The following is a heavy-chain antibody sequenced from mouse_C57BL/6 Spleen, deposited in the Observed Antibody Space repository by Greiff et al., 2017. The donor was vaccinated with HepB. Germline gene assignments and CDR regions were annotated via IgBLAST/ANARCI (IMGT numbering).Heavy chain of an antibody. CDR1: GYTFTDYY. J-gene: IGHJ1*03. V-gene: IGHV1-19*01. D-gene: IGHD1-1*01. Sequence: EVQLQQSGPVLVKPGASVKMSCKASGYTFTDYYMNWVKQSHGKSLEWIGVINPYNGGTSYNQKFKGKATLTVDKSSSTAYMERNSLTSEDSAVYYCAREYYYGSSRYFDVWGTGTTVTVSS. CDR2: INPYNGGT. CDR3: AREYYYGSSRYFDV.